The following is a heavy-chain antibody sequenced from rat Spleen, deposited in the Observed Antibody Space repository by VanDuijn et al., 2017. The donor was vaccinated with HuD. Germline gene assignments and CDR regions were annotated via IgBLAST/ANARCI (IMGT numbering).Heavy chain of an antibody. Sequence: EVQLVESGGGLVQPGRSLKLSCAASGFTFRNYGMAWVRQAPTKGLEWVATISCDGDNTHYRDSVKGRFTISRDNAKITRYLQRDSLRSEDTATYYCTRHGGLRNWFAYWGQGTLVTVSS. CDR1: GFTFRNYG. V-gene: IGHV5-29*01. CDR2: ISCDGDNT. J-gene: IGHJ3*01. CDR3: TRHGGLRNWFAY. D-gene: IGHD1-11*01.